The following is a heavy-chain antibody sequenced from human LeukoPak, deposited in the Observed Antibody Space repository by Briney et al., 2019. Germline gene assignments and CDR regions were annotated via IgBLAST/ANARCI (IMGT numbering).Heavy chain of an antibody. V-gene: IGHV4-39*07. CDR1: GGFISSSSYY. Sequence: SETLSLTCTVSGGFISSSSYYWGWIRQPPGKGLEWIGSIYYSGSTYYNPSLKSRVTISVDTSKNQFSLKLSSVTAADTAVYYCARDRRNYYDSSGGVDYWGQGTLVTVSS. CDR2: IYYSGST. D-gene: IGHD3-22*01. J-gene: IGHJ4*02. CDR3: ARDRRNYYDSSGGVDY.